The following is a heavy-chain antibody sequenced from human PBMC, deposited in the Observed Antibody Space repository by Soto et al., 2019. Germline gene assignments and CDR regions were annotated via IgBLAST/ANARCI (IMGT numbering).Heavy chain of an antibody. V-gene: IGHV3-48*03. D-gene: IGHD3-3*01. Sequence: EVQLEESGGGLVQPGGSQRLSCAASGFTFSSYEMNWVRQVPGKGLQWVSYIGTSETIRYYADSVKGRFTISRDNAKNSLYLQMNSLRAEDTAIYYCARETLTLFGGVRDNVYYGMDVWGPGTTVTVSS. J-gene: IGHJ6*02. CDR2: IGTSETIR. CDR1: GFTFSSYE. CDR3: ARETLTLFGGVRDNVYYGMDV.